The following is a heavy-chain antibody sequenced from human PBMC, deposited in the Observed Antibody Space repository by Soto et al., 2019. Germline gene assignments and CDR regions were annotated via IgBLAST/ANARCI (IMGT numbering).Heavy chain of an antibody. Sequence: EVQLLESGGGLVQPGGSLRLSCAASGFTFNNYAMNWVRQAPGKGLEWVSGISGGGGSTYYADSVKGRFIISRDTSKNTLYLEMTSLRAEDTAVYYCVKGSIVVVTVIRPDDAFDVWGQGITVTVSS. CDR3: VKGSIVVVTVIRPDDAFDV. CDR2: ISGGGGST. J-gene: IGHJ3*01. CDR1: GFTFNNYA. V-gene: IGHV3-23*01. D-gene: IGHD2-21*02.